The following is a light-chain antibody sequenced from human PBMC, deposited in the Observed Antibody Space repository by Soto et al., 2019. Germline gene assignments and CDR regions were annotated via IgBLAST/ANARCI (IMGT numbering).Light chain of an antibody. CDR2: DAS. Sequence: EIVLTQSPVTLSLSPGERATLSCRASQSVSSYLAWYQQKPCQAPRLLIYDASNRATGIPARFSGSGSGTDFTLTISSLEPEDFAVYYCQQRSNWPSTFGGGTKVEIK. CDR3: QQRSNWPST. CDR1: QSVSSY. J-gene: IGKJ4*01. V-gene: IGKV3-11*01.